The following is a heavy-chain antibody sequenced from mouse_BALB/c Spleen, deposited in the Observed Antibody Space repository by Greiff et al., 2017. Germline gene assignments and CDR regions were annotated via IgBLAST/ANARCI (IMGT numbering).Heavy chain of an antibody. Sequence: VQLQQSGPELVKPGASVKISCKASGYTFTDYNMHWVKQSHGKSLEWIGYIYPYNGGTGYNQKFKSKATLTVDNSSSTAYMELRSLTSEDSAVYYCARGYGNYAWFAYWGQGTLVTVSA. CDR2: IYPYNGGT. D-gene: IGHD2-1*01. CDR1: GYTFTDYN. J-gene: IGHJ3*01. CDR3: ARGYGNYAWFAY. V-gene: IGHV1S29*02.